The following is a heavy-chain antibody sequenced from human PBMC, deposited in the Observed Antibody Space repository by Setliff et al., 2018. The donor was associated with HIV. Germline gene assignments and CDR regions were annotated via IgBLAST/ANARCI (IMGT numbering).Heavy chain of an antibody. J-gene: IGHJ3*02. V-gene: IGHV5-51*01. CDR2: IYGDGSDP. CDR1: GYKFTDYW. Sequence: GESLEISCKGFGYKFTDYWVGWVRQMPGEGLGWMGIIYGDGSDPRYSTSFRGQVTISVDKSINTAYLRLTSLKASDTALYYCARHQYHQSSDAFDIWFQGLLVTVSS. CDR3: ARHQYHQSSDAFDI.